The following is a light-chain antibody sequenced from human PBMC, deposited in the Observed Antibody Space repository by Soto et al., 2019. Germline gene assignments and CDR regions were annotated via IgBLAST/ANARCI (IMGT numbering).Light chain of an antibody. J-gene: IGKJ2*01. CDR2: APS. CDR1: PGIRNA. Sequence: AIQMTQSPSSLSASVGDRVTITFRASPGIRNALGWYQQKPGKTPKLLIHAPSSFPSGVPSSFSGRGSCTDFTLTISSLQPEDFAPYYCLQDYNYPYTFGHGTKL. V-gene: IGKV1-6*01. CDR3: LQDYNYPYT.